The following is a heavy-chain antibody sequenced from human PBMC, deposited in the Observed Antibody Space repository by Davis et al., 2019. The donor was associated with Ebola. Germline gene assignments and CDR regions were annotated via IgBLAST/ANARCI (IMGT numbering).Heavy chain of an antibody. V-gene: IGHV3-30*02. J-gene: IGHJ4*02. Sequence: PGGSLRLSCAASGFTFQYSGMHWVRRSPGKGLEWVALIQYDGNTIFYADSVKGRFTISRDNSRNTLYLQMNNLRPEDTAIYYCTNEGGRVWGRFDHWGQGILVSVSS. CDR2: IQYDGNTI. D-gene: IGHD7-27*01. CDR3: TNEGGRVWGRFDH. CDR1: GFTFQYSG.